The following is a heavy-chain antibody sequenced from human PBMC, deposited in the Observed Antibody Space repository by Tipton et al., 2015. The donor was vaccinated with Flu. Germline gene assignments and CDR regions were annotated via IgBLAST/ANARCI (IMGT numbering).Heavy chain of an antibody. CDR3: AKDRAEYGGYYYGMDV. CDR1: GYTFTNYG. CDR2: ISGYSGDT. D-gene: IGHD4-17*01. Sequence: QVQLVQSGAGVKKPGASVKVSCKASGYTFTNYGVSWVRQAPGQGPEWMGWISGYSGDTNSAQKVQGRVTMTADTSTSTVYMELRSLRSDDTAVYYCAKDRAEYGGYYYGMDVWSQGTTVTVSS. J-gene: IGHJ6*02. V-gene: IGHV1-18*01.